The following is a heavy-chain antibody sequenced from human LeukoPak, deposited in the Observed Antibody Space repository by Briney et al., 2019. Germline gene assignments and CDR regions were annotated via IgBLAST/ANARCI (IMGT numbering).Heavy chain of an antibody. CDR3: ARGYSDVVVPHGNWFDP. Sequence: SETLSLTCAVYGGSFSGYYWSWIRQPPGKGLEWIGEINHSGSTNYNPSLKSRVTISVDTSKNQFSLKPSSVTAADTAVYYCARGYSDVVVPHGNWFDPWGQGTLVTVSS. CDR2: INHSGST. V-gene: IGHV4-34*01. J-gene: IGHJ5*02. D-gene: IGHD2-2*01. CDR1: GGSFSGYY.